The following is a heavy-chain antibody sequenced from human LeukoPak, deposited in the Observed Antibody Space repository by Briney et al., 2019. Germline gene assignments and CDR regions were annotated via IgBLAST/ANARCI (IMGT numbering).Heavy chain of an antibody. CDR3: ARFYCSSTSCLEDY. CDR2: IWYDGSNK. J-gene: IGHJ4*02. V-gene: IGHV3-33*03. D-gene: IGHD2-2*01. Sequence: GGSLRLSCAASGFTFSSYGMHWVRQAPGKGLEWVAVIWYDGSNKYYADSVKGRFTISRDNAKNTLYLQMNSLRAEDTAVYYCARFYCSSTSCLEDYWGQGTLVTVSS. CDR1: GFTFSSYG.